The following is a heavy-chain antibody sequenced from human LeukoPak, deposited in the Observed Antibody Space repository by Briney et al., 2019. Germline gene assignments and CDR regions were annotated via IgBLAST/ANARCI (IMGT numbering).Heavy chain of an antibody. CDR1: GFTFSSYD. Sequence: GGSLRLSCAASGFTFSSYDMHWVRQAPGKGLEWVAFIRYDGSNKYYADSVKGRFTITRDNSKNTLYLQMNLLSAEDTALYYGAKDLHLAAAVASRSWFDPWGQGTLVTVSS. V-gene: IGHV3-30*02. CDR2: IRYDGSNK. D-gene: IGHD6-13*01. CDR3: AKDLHLAAAVASRSWFDP. J-gene: IGHJ5*02.